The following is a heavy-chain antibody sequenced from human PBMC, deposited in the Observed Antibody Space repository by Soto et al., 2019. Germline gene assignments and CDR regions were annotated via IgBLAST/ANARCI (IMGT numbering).Heavy chain of an antibody. CDR2: IIPIFGTA. J-gene: IGHJ6*02. CDR3: ASHYYGSGSYRPPYYYGMDV. D-gene: IGHD3-10*01. CDR1: GGTFSSYA. Sequence: SVKVSCKASGGTFSSYAISWVRQARGQGLEWMGGIIPIFGTANYAQKFQGRVTITADKSTSTAYMELSSLRSEDTAVYYCASHYYGSGSYRPPYYYGMDVWGQGTTVTVSS. V-gene: IGHV1-69*06.